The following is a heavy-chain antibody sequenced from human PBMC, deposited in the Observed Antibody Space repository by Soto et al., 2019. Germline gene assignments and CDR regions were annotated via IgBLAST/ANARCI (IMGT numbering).Heavy chain of an antibody. CDR1: GFSFGPAY. J-gene: IGHJ1*01. V-gene: IGHV3-11*06. Sequence: GGSLRLSCAASGFSFGPAYMIWMRQAPGKRLEWVSFISGGSDYTNYADSVRGRFTISRDNDKSSLYLQMNSLRADDTAVYYCANIHYGSLTYWGQGALVTVSS. D-gene: IGHD4-17*01. CDR2: ISGGSDYT. CDR3: ANIHYGSLTY.